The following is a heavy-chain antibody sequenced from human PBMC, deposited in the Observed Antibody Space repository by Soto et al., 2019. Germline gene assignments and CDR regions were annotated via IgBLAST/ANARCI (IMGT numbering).Heavy chain of an antibody. CDR2: ISPHNGNT. J-gene: IGHJ4*02. V-gene: IGHV1-18*01. CDR1: GYTFNTYF. Sequence: HVQLVQSGGELKKPGASVKVSCNTSGYTFNTYFITWVRQAPGQGLEWMGWISPHNGNTNYAEKFPGRVTMTADTITKTAYMEQRNLRIDDTAVYYCARDTGNSFDYWGQGTPVTVSS. CDR3: ARDTGNSFDY.